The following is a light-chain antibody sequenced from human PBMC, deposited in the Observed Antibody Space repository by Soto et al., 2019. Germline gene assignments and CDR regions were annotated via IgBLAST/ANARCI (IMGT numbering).Light chain of an antibody. Sequence: EVMMTQFPDTVSVTPGETVTLSCGASQSVRTNLAWYQQRPGQAPRLLIHYSSTRATDIPARFSGSGSGTDFTLTINSVQAEDVAVYYCQQFYNTPPYTFGQGTRLEIK. CDR2: YSS. CDR1: QSVRTN. J-gene: IGKJ2*01. V-gene: IGKV3D-15*01. CDR3: QQFYNTPPYT.